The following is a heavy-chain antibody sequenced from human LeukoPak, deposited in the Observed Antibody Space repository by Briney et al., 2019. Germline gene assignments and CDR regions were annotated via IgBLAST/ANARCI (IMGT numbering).Heavy chain of an antibody. CDR2: IYYSGST. CDR1: GGSISSYY. J-gene: IGHJ4*02. Sequence: SETLYLTCTVSGGSISSYYWSWIRQPPGKGLEWIGYIYYSGSTNYNPSLKSRVTISVDTSKNQFSLKLSSVTAADTAVYYCARGGGITIFGVAYYFDYWGQGTLVTVSS. V-gene: IGHV4-59*01. CDR3: ARGGGITIFGVAYYFDY. D-gene: IGHD3-3*01.